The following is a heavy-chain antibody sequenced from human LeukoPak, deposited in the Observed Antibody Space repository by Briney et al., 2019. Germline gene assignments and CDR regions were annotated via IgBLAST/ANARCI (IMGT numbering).Heavy chain of an antibody. D-gene: IGHD5-24*01. V-gene: IGHV1-69*04. CDR2: FIPIFGIA. CDR1: GGTFSSYA. J-gene: IGHJ5*02. Sequence: SVKVSCKASGGTFSSYAISWVRQAPGQGLEWMGRFIPIFGIANYAQKFQGRVTITADKSTSTAYMELSSLRSEDTAVYYCARQDGYNLRGIGPIDPWGQGTLVTVSS. CDR3: ARQDGYNLRGIGPIDP.